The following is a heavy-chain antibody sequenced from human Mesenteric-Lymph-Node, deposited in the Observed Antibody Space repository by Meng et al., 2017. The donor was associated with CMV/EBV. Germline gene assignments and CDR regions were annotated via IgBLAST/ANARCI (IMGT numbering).Heavy chain of an antibody. D-gene: IGHD3-16*02. V-gene: IGHV3-30*02. CDR1: GFTFSSFG. Sequence: GGSLRLSCAASGFTFSSFGMHWVRQAPGKGLEWMTFIRHDGSNKYYADSVKGRFTISRDNSKNTLYLQMNSLRAEDTAVYYCARSPGGSYLYYYYYGMDVWGQGTTVTVSS. CDR3: ARSPGGSYLYYYYYGMDV. J-gene: IGHJ6*02. CDR2: IRHDGSNK.